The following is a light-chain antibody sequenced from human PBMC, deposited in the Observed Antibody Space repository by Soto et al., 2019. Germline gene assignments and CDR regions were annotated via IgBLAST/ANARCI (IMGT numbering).Light chain of an antibody. CDR2: DAS. CDR3: QQRSNWPPWT. CDR1: QSVSSY. Sequence: EIVLTQSPATLSLSPGERATLSCRASQSVSSYLAWYQQKPGQAPRLLIYDASNRATGIPARFSGSGSGTDFPLPISSLEPEVFAVYYCQQRSNWPPWTFGQGTKVEIK. V-gene: IGKV3-11*01. J-gene: IGKJ1*01.